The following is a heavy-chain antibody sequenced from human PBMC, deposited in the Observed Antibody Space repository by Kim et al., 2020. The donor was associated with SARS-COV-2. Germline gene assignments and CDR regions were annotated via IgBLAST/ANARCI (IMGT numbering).Heavy chain of an antibody. CDR2: VSHSGTT. CDR3: ARHFNYDTIGDPRPYYYFYYMEV. CDR1: GVSISTTYYY. Sequence: SETLSLTCAVSGVSISTTYYYWGWIRQPPGKGLEWIGTVSHSGTTFYNPSLQSRVTISVDTSKNQFSLNLTSVTASDAAVYFCARHFNYDTIGDPRPYYYFYYMEVWDKGTPVTVSS. J-gene: IGHJ6*03. D-gene: IGHD3-22*01. V-gene: IGHV4-39*01.